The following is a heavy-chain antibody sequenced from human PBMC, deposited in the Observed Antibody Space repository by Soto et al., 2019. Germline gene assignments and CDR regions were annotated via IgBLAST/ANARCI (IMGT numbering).Heavy chain of an antibody. V-gene: IGHV2-5*02. CDR1: GFSLSTSGVG. D-gene: IGHD6-13*01. Sequence: QITLKESGPTLVKPTQTLTLTCTFSGFSLSTSGVGVGWIRQPPGKALEWLALIYWDDDKRYSPSLKSRLTITKDTTKNQVVLTTTNMDPVDTATYYCAHRPGSVAAAGTFGYWGQGTLVTVSS. CDR3: AHRPGSVAAAGTFGY. J-gene: IGHJ4*02. CDR2: IYWDDDK.